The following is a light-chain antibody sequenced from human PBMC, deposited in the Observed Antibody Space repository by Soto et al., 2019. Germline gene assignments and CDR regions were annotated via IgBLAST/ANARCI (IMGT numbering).Light chain of an antibody. CDR2: DAS. CDR3: QQRLT. V-gene: IGKV3-11*01. J-gene: IGKJ4*01. CDR1: QSVSSY. Sequence: VLTQSPATLSLSPGERATLSCRASQSVSSYLAWYQQKPGQAPRLLIYDASNRATGIPARFSGSGSGTDFTLTISSLEPEDFAVYYCQQRLTFGGGTKVDIK.